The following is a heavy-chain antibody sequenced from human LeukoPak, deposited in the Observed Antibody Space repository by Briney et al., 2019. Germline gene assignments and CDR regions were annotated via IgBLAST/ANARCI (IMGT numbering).Heavy chain of an antibody. V-gene: IGHV4-4*07. CDR2: IFTSGIA. J-gene: IGHJ6*03. CDR1: GGSIGIYY. D-gene: IGHD3-10*01. CDR3: AREVSGTYYNPLGYMDV. Sequence: SETLSLTCTVSGGSIGIYYWNWIRQPAGKGLEWIGRIFTSGIANYNPSLKSRVTMSVDTSKNQFSLNLSSVTAADTAVYYCAREVSGTYYNPLGYMDVWGKGTTVTVSS.